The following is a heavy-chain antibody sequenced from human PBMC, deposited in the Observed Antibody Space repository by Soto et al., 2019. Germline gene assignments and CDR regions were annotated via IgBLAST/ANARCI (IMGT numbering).Heavy chain of an antibody. Sequence: PGGSLRLSCAASGFTFSSYAMSWVRQAPGKGLEWVSAISGSGGSTYYADSVKGRFTISRDNSKNTLYLQMNSLRAEDTAVYYCAKGQLTYYDFWSGYSRDYYYYYGMDVWGQGTTVTVSS. J-gene: IGHJ6*02. V-gene: IGHV3-23*01. CDR1: GFTFSSYA. CDR3: AKGQLTYYDFWSGYSRDYYYYYGMDV. D-gene: IGHD3-3*01. CDR2: ISGSGGST.